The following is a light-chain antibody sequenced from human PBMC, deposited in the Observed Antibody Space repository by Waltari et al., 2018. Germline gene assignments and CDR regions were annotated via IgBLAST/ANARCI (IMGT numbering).Light chain of an antibody. Sequence: TVRASQLVDNFLNWYQQKPGQAPSLLIYAASSSQSGVPSRFSGRGSGTDFTLTISSLQPEDFATYYCQQSYTTPYTFGQGTRLDIK. V-gene: IGKV1-39*01. J-gene: IGKJ2*01. CDR1: QLVDNF. CDR2: AAS. CDR3: QQSYTTPYT.